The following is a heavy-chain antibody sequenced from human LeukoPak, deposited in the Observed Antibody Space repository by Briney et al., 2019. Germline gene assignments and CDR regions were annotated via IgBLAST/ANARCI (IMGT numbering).Heavy chain of an antibody. D-gene: IGHD3-10*01. J-gene: IGHJ4*02. Sequence: PGGSLRLSCTASGFTFGDYAMSWVRQAPGKGLEWIGEINHSGSTNYNPSLKSRVTISVDTSKNQFSLKLSSVTAADTAVYYCARLYGSGSYYNYWGQGTLVTVSS. CDR3: ARLYGSGSYYNY. CDR1: GFTFGDYA. CDR2: INHSGST. V-gene: IGHV4-34*01.